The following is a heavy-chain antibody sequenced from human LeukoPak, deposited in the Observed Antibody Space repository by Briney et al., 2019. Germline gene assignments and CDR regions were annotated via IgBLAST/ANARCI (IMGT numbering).Heavy chain of an antibody. Sequence: GGALRLSCAASGFTFSSYAMSWVRQAPGKGLEWVSAIRDSGSSTHYADSVKGRFTTSRDNSKNTLFLQMDSLRAEDTAIYYCAKYGPQDSGSSHFDYWGQGALVTVSS. V-gene: IGHV3-23*01. CDR3: AKYGPQDSGSSHFDY. CDR2: IRDSGSST. J-gene: IGHJ4*02. CDR1: GFTFSSYA. D-gene: IGHD1-26*01.